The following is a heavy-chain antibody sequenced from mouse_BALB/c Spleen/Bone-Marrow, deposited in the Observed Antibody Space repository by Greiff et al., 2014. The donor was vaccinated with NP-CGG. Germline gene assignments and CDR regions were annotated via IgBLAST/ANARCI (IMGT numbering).Heavy chain of an antibody. D-gene: IGHD2-1*01. V-gene: IGHV5-2*01. CDR1: EYEFPSHD. Sequence: EVKLMESGGGLVQPGESLKLSCESNEYEFPSHDMSWVRKTPEKRLELVAAINSDGGSTYYPDTMERRFIISRDNTKKTLYLQMSSLRSEDTALYYRARSSTMYWYFDVWGAGTTVTVSS. CDR3: ARSSTMYWYFDV. J-gene: IGHJ1*01. CDR2: INSDGGST.